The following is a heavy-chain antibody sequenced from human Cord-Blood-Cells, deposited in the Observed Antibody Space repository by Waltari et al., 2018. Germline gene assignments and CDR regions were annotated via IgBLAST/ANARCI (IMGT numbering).Heavy chain of an antibody. V-gene: IGHV1-3*01. J-gene: IGHJ4*02. CDR3: ASEVAAAGTGDY. Sequence: QVPLVQSGAEVKKPGASVQVSCTASGYTFTRHAMHWLRQAPGQRLEWMGWMNAGNGNTKYSQKSQGRVTITRDTSASTAYMELSSLRSEDTAVYYCASEVAAAGTGDYWGQGTLVTVSS. D-gene: IGHD6-13*01. CDR1: GYTFTRHA. CDR2: MNAGNGNT.